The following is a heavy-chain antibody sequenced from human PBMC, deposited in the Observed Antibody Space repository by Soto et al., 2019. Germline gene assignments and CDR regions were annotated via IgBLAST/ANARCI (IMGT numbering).Heavy chain of an antibody. D-gene: IGHD2-15*01. V-gene: IGHV5-51*01. CDR1: GYSFTSYW. CDR2: IYPGDSDT. CDR3: ASLYCSGGSCYSHYYYGMDV. Sequence: GESLKISCKGSGYSFTSYWIGWVRQMPGKGLEWMWIIYPGDSDTNYSPSFQGPVTISADKSITTAYLQWSSLKASDTAMYYCASLYCSGGSCYSHYYYGMDVWGQGTTVTVSS. J-gene: IGHJ6*02.